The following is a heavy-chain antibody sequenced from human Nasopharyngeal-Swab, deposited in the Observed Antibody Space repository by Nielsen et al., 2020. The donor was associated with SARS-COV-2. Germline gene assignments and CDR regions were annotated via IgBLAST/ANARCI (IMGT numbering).Heavy chain of an antibody. CDR3: ARPSWGLWAVDY. V-gene: IGHV4-39*01. J-gene: IGHJ4*02. D-gene: IGHD3-16*01. CDR1: GGSISSSSYY. Sequence: ESLKISCTVSGGSISSSSYYWGWIRQPPGKGLEWIGSIYYSGSTYYNPSLESRVTISVDTSKNQFSLKLSSVTAADTAVYYCARPSWGLWAVDYWGQGTLVTVSS. CDR2: IYYSGST.